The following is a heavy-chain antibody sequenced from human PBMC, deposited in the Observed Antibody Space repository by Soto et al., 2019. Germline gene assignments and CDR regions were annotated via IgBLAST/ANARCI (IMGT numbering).Heavy chain of an antibody. CDR3: ASLKGHDIVTGYPNNDAFDI. J-gene: IGHJ3*02. V-gene: IGHV1-69*05. D-gene: IGHD3-9*01. CDR1: GGTFSSYA. Sequence: SSVKVSCKASGGTFSSYAISWVRQAPGQGLEWMGGIIPIFGTTNYAQKVQGRVTITTDTSTSTAYMELRSLRSDDTAVYYCASLKGHDIVTGYPNNDAFDIWGQGTMVTVSS. CDR2: IIPIFGTT.